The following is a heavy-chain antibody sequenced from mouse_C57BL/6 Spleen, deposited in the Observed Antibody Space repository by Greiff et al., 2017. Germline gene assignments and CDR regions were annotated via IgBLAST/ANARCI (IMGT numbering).Heavy chain of an antibody. CDR3: ARGLYYGNYDWYFDV. V-gene: IGHV7-1*01. Sequence: EVKLMESGGGLVQSGRSLRLSCATSGFTFSDFYMEWVRQAPGKGLEWIAASRNKANDYTTEYSASVKGRFIVSRDTSQSILYLQMNALRAEDTAIYYCARGLYYGNYDWYFDVWGTGTTVTVSS. D-gene: IGHD2-1*01. CDR1: GFTFSDFY. CDR2: SRNKANDYTT. J-gene: IGHJ1*03.